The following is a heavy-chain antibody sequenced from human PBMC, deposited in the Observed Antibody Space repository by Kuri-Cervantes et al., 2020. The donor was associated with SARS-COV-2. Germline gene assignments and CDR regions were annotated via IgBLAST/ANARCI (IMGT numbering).Heavy chain of an antibody. CDR1: GFIVSSSY. D-gene: IGHD2-8*01. V-gene: IGHV3-66*02. J-gene: IGHJ1*01. Sequence: GGSLRLPCAASGFIVSSSYMSWVRQAPGKGLEWVSIIYAGGGTYYADSVKGQFTISRDISKNTVFLQMNRLRPEDTAVYYCARSCTYARCSEYFQHWGQGTLVTVSS. CDR2: IYAGGGT. CDR3: ARSCTYARCSEYFQH.